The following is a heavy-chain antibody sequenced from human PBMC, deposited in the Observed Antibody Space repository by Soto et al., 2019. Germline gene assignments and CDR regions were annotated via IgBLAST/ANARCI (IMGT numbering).Heavy chain of an antibody. V-gene: IGHV3-53*01. CDR1: GLTVSGKKY. Sequence: DVHLVESGGGLIQPGGSLRLSCAAFGLTVSGKKYLAWVRQAPGKGLEWVSALYDVDGTYYADSVKGRFTSSGDSSKTIVYLQMNSLRPDGTAVYYFARWHLREHAYDIWGQGTAVTVSS. CDR3: ARWHLREHAYDI. D-gene: IGHD4-17*01. J-gene: IGHJ3*02. CDR2: LYDVDGT.